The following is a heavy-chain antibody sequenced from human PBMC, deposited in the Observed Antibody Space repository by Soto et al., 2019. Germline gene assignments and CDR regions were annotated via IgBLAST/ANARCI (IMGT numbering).Heavy chain of an antibody. CDR2: INAYNGNT. J-gene: IGHJ6*02. Sequence: QVQLLQSGAEVKNPGASVKVSCKASGYSFTRYGIGWARQAPGQGLEWMGWINAYNGNTNYAQNLQGRLTLTTDTSTTTAYMELRSLRSNDTAIYYCAMVDVYVTPSPQDVWGQWTTVTVSS. CDR1: GYSFTRYG. V-gene: IGHV1-18*01. D-gene: IGHD3-16*01. CDR3: AMVDVYVTPSPQDV.